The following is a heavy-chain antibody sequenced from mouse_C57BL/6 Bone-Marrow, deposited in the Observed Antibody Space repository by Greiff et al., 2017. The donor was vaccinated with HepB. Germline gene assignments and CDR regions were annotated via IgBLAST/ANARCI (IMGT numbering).Heavy chain of an antibody. CDR2: IDPENGDT. Sequence: VQLQQSGAELVRPGASVKLSCTASGFNIKDDYMHWVKQRPEQGLEWIGWIDPENGDTEYASKFQGKATITADTSSNTAYLQLSSLTSEDTAVYYCTTCYYYGSSYFDVWGTGTTVTVSS. V-gene: IGHV14-4*01. J-gene: IGHJ1*03. CDR1: GFNIKDDY. CDR3: TTCYYYGSSYFDV. D-gene: IGHD1-1*01.